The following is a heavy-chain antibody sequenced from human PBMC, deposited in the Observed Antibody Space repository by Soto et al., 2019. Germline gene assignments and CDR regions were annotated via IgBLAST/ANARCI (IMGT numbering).Heavy chain of an antibody. Sequence: GGSLRLSCAASGFTFSSYGMHWVRQAPGRGLEWVASISTSSSFIYYGDTVRGRFIISRDNAKNSLDLQMDSLRVEDTAVYYCARENKDVNKSTSISSGFHGMDVWGQGITVTVSS. V-gene: IGHV3-21*01. D-gene: IGHD2-2*01. J-gene: IGHJ6*02. CDR3: ARENKDVNKSTSISSGFHGMDV. CDR2: ISTSSSFI. CDR1: GFTFSSYG.